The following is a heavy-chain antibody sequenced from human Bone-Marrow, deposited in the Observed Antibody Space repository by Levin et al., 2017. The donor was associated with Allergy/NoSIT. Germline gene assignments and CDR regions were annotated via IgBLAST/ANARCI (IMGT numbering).Heavy chain of an antibody. J-gene: IGHJ4*02. CDR1: GFPFSSYW. D-gene: IGHD6-19*01. Sequence: GGSLRLSCVASGFPFSSYWVTWVRQAPGKGLEWVGNFNEDGSEKYYLDSVKGRFTISRDNAKNSRYLEMNSLRVDDTAMYYCARGYGWRCDHWGKGTLVTVSS. CDR3: ARGYGWRCDH. V-gene: IGHV3-7*01. CDR2: FNEDGSEK.